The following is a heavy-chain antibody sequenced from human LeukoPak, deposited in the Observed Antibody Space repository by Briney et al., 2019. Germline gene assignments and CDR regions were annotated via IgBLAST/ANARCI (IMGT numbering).Heavy chain of an antibody. CDR3: ARAVYYDSSGYWGYYFDY. D-gene: IGHD3-22*01. V-gene: IGHV3-7*01. CDR1: GFTFSSHW. J-gene: IGHJ4*02. CDR2: INQDASEK. Sequence: GGSLRLSCAASGFTFSSHWMSWVRQAPGKGLEWVANINQDASEKYYVDSVEGRFTTSRDNAKNSLYLQMNSLRVEDTAVYYCARAVYYDSSGYWGYYFDYWGQGTLVTVSS.